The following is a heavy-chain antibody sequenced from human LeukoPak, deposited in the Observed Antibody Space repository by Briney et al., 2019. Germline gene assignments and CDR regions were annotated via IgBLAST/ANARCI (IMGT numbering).Heavy chain of an antibody. CDR1: GFTFSSYA. V-gene: IGHV3-23*01. CDR3: ARVLSVSYCDS. J-gene: IGHJ4*02. Sequence: GGSLRLSCAASGFTFSSYAMSWVRQAPGWGLEWVSAISGSGGNTYYADSVKGRFTISRDNSKNTLWLQMNSLRAEDTAVYYCARVLSVSYCDSWGQGTLVTVSS. CDR2: ISGSGGNT. D-gene: IGHD2/OR15-2a*01.